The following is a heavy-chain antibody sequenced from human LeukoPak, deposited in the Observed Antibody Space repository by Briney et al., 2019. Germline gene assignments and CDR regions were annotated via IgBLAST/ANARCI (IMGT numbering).Heavy chain of an antibody. CDR2: IYHSGST. D-gene: IGHD3-3*01. J-gene: IGHJ5*01. CDR3: PRSRFWNDNWVNLDS. V-gene: IGHV4-59*01. CDR1: GGSITSFY. Sequence: SETLSLTCTVSGGSITSFYWSWIRQSPGKGLEWIGYIYHSGSTNYNPSLKNRVTMSVDMSNNQFSLRLSSVTAADTSVYYCPRSRFWNDNWVNLDSRGHGTLVTVSS.